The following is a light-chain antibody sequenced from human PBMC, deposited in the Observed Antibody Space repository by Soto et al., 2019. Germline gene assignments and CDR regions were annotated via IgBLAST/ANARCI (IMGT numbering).Light chain of an antibody. J-gene: IGLJ3*02. Sequence: QSALTQPASVSGSPGQSIAISCSGTSSDIGGYHHVSWYQQHPGKTPKLIIYEVSNRPSGVSNRFSGSKSDNTASLTISGLQAEDEADYYCFSYTSSSTWVFGGGTQLTVL. CDR3: FSYTSSSTWV. CDR1: SSDIGGYHH. CDR2: EVS. V-gene: IGLV2-14*01.